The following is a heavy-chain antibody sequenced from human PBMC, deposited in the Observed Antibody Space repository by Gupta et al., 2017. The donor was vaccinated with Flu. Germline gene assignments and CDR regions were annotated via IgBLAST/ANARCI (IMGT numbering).Heavy chain of an antibody. J-gene: IGHJ4*02. CDR1: SIFG. CDR2: IGYDGSKD. CDR3: AKKGDGTYFAELDY. Sequence: SIFGMHWVRQAPGRGLEWVAVIGYDGSKDYYADSVKGRFTISRDNPKNTLYLQMDSLRAEDTAVYYCAKKGDGTYFAELDYWGQGTLVTVSS. D-gene: IGHD1-26*01. V-gene: IGHV3-30*02.